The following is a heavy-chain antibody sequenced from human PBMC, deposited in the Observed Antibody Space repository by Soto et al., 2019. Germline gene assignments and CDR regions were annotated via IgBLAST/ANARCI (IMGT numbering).Heavy chain of an antibody. J-gene: IGHJ4*02. Sequence: EVQLVESGGGLVQPGGSLRLSCATSGFTFTSYWMHWVLQVPGKGLVWVSRINSDGSSTTYADSVKGRFTISRDNAKNTLYLQMNSLRAEVTAVYFCAGGKGSNTPFDYWGQGTLVTVSS. D-gene: IGHD2-2*01. CDR2: INSDGSST. CDR1: GFTFTSYW. CDR3: AGGKGSNTPFDY. V-gene: IGHV3-74*01.